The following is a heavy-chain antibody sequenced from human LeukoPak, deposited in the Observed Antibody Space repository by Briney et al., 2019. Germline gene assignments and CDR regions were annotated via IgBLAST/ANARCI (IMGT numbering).Heavy chain of an antibody. J-gene: IGHJ5*02. CDR3: AKSGGVRFDP. CDR1: AFTFSRFW. Sequence: PGGSLRLTCAASAFTFSRFWMSWVRQAPGKGLEWVANINQDGSDKYYVDSVKGRFTISRDNAKNSLYLQMNSLRADDTAVYYCAKSGGVRFDPWGQGTLVTVSS. V-gene: IGHV3-7*01. D-gene: IGHD3-16*01. CDR2: INQDGSDK.